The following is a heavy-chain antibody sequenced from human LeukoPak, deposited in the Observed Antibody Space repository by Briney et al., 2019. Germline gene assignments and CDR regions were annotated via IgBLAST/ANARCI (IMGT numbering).Heavy chain of an antibody. D-gene: IGHD6-13*01. Sequence: PGGSLRLSCTASGFTLSSYEMSWIRQAPGKGLEWVSSIDYSGGDTHYADSVKGRFTISRDNSKNTLYLQMNSLRAEDTAVYYCARDPPVIAAAGTGAFDIWGQGTMVTVSS. CDR2: IDYSGGDT. CDR1: GFTLSSYE. V-gene: IGHV3-23*01. CDR3: ARDPPVIAAAGTGAFDI. J-gene: IGHJ3*02.